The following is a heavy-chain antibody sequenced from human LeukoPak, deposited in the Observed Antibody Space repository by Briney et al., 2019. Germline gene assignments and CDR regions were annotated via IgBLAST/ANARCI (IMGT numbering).Heavy chain of an antibody. CDR2: MYYIGST. Sequence: SETLSLTCTVSGGSISSYYWGWIRQPPGKGLEWIGSMYYIGSTYYNPSLKSRVTISINTSKNQFSLKLTAVTAADPAVYYCARAGGSGLIDYGGQGTLVTVSS. CDR3: ARAGGSGLIDY. D-gene: IGHD3-16*01. J-gene: IGHJ4*02. V-gene: IGHV4-39*07. CDR1: GGSISSYY.